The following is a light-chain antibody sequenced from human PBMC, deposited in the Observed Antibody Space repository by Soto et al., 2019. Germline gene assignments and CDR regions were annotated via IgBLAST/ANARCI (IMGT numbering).Light chain of an antibody. V-gene: IGKV3-15*01. CDR1: QSVSIL. CDR2: GAT. CDR3: QQYDNWPIT. Sequence: IVINHSTTTPALSPRERATHSFRASQSVSILLAWYQQKPGQAPRLLIHGATTRATGIPARFSGSGSGTEFTLTISSLQSEDFVIYYCQQYDNWPITFGQGTRLENK. J-gene: IGKJ5*01.